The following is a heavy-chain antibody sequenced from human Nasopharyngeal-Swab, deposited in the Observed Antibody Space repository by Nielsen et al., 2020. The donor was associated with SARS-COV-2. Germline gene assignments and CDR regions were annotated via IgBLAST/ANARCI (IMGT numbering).Heavy chain of an antibody. D-gene: IGHD6-6*01. CDR2: IYYSGST. CDR3: ARLQYYMDV. J-gene: IGHJ6*03. V-gene: IGHV4-59*01. CDR1: GGSIIHYY. Sequence: SETLSLTCTVSGGSIIHYYWSWIRLPPGKGLEWIGYIYYSGSTNYNPSLKSRVTISVDTSKNQFSLKLSSVTAADTAVYYCARLQYYMDVWGKGTTVTVSS.